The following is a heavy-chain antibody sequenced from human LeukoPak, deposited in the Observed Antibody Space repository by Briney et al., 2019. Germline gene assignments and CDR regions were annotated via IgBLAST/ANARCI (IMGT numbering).Heavy chain of an antibody. CDR3: AKDRCSNGIGCYYYYMDV. D-gene: IGHD2-8*01. CDR1: GFPFSTYS. CDR2: ISSSSSYI. Sequence: PGGSLRLSCAASGFPFSTYSMNWVRQAPGKGLEWVSFISSSSSYIYYADSVKGRFTISRDNSKNTLFLQMNSLRAEDTAVYYCAKDRCSNGIGCYYYYMDVWGKGTTVTISS. J-gene: IGHJ6*03. V-gene: IGHV3-21*01.